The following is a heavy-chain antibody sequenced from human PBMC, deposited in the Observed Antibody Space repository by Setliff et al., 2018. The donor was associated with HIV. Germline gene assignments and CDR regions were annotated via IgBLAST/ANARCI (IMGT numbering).Heavy chain of an antibody. D-gene: IGHD1-26*01. CDR2: IYHSGST. V-gene: IGHV4-38-2*01. CDR3: DGANDDYYFDY. J-gene: IGHJ4*02. Sequence: SETLSLTCAVSGYSISSGYYWGWIRQPPGKGLEWIGSIYHSGSTYYNPSLKSRVTISVDTSKNQFSLKLSSVTAADTAVYYCDGANDDYYFDYWGQGTLVTVSS. CDR1: GYSISSGYY.